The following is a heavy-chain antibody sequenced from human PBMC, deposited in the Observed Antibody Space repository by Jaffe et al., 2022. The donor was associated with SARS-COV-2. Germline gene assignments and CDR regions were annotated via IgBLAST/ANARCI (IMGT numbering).Heavy chain of an antibody. CDR2: ISYDGSNK. Sequence: QVQLVESGGGVVQPGRSLRLSCAASGFTFSSYAMHWVRQAPGKGLEWVAVISYDGSNKYYADSVKGRFTISRDNSKNTLYLQMNSLRAEDTAVYYCARAITMVRGVMRYYYYMDVWGKGTTVTVSS. CDR1: GFTFSSYA. J-gene: IGHJ6*03. D-gene: IGHD3-10*01. CDR3: ARAITMVRGVMRYYYYMDV. V-gene: IGHV3-30*04.